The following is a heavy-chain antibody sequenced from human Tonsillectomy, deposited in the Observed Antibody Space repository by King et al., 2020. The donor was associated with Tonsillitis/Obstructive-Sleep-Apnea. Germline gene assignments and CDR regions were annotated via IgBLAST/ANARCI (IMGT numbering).Heavy chain of an antibody. CDR1: GFTFSSYA. V-gene: IGHV3-30*04. Sequence: VQLVESGGGVVQPGRSLRLSCAASGFTFSSYAMHWVRQAPGKGLEWVAVISYDGRNKYYADSVKGRFTISRDNSKNTLYLQMNSLRAEDTAVYYCARGTYDFWSGYYPPDYFDYWGQGTLVTVSS. D-gene: IGHD3-3*01. CDR2: ISYDGRNK. J-gene: IGHJ4*02. CDR3: ARGTYDFWSGYYPPDYFDY.